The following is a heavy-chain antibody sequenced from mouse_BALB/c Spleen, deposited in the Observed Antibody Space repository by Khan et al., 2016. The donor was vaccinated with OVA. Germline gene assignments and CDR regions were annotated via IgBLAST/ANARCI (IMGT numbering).Heavy chain of an antibody. J-gene: IGHJ4*01. CDR2: LYTYTRKP. Sequence: KQSPGNALKWMDWLYTYTRKPTYSDAFKGRFAFSLETSASTAYLQINNLKNDDTATYFCARPPYFSYTLDHWGQGTTLTVSS. CDR3: ARPPYFSYTLDH. V-gene: IGHV9-3-1*01. D-gene: IGHD2-10*01.